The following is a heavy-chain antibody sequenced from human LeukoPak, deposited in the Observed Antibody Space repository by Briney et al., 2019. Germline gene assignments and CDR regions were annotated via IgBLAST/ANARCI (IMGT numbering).Heavy chain of an antibody. J-gene: IGHJ4*02. D-gene: IGHD5-12*01. CDR2: INWNGGST. CDR1: GFTFDDYG. Sequence: GGSLRLSCAASGFTFDDYGMSWVRQAPGKGLELVSGINWNGGSTGYADSVKGRFTISRDNAKNSLYLQMNSLRAEDTALYYCARRIVATIKGRGYYFDYWGQGTLVTVSS. CDR3: ARRIVATIKGRGYYFDY. V-gene: IGHV3-20*04.